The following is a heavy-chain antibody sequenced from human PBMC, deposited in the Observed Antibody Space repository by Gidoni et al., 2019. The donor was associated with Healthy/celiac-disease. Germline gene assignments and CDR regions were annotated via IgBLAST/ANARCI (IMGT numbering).Heavy chain of an antibody. CDR2: INPSDDYT. D-gene: IGHD6-13*01. CDR3: ARGIAAPFDY. Sequence: QVQLVQSGAEVKKPGASVNVSCQASGYTFTSYYMHWVRQAPGQGLEWMGLINPSDDYTTYAQKFQGRVTMTRDTSTSTIYMELSSLRSEDTAVYSCARGIAAPFDYWGQGTLVTVSS. V-gene: IGHV1-46*01. J-gene: IGHJ4*02. CDR1: GYTFTSYY.